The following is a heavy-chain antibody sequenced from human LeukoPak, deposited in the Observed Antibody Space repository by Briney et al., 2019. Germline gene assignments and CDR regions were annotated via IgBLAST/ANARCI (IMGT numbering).Heavy chain of an antibody. CDR3: ARGRRFDP. CDR1: GYTFTGYY. Sequence: ASVTVSCMASGYTFTGYYMHWVGQAPGQGLEWMGWINPNSGGTNYAQKFQGSITMTRDTSISTAYMELSRLRSDDTAVYYCARGRRFDPWGQGSLVTVSS. J-gene: IGHJ5*02. CDR2: INPNSGGT. V-gene: IGHV1-2*02.